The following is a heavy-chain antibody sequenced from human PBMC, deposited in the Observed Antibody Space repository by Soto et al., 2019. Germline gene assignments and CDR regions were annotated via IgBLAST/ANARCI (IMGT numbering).Heavy chain of an antibody. CDR1: GGSISSGGYY. J-gene: IGHJ3*02. V-gene: IGHV4-61*08. CDR3: ETETMVRGRGAFDI. D-gene: IGHD3-10*01. Sequence: SETLSLTCTVSGGSISSGGYYWSWIRQHPGKGLEWIGYIYYSGSTNYNPSLKSRVTISVDTSKNQFSLKLSSVTAADTAVYYCETETMVRGRGAFDIWGQGTMVTVSS. CDR2: IYYSGST.